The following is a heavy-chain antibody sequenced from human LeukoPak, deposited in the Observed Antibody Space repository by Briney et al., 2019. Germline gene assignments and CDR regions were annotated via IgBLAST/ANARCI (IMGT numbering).Heavy chain of an antibody. D-gene: IGHD3-10*01. CDR2: IGTAGDT. Sequence: PGGSLRLSCAASGFTFSSYDMHWVCQATGKGLEWVSAIGTAGDTYYPGSVKGRFTISRENAKNSLYLQMNSLRAGDTAVYYCARALGAGSGYNWFDPWGQGTLVTVSS. J-gene: IGHJ5*02. V-gene: IGHV3-13*01. CDR1: GFTFSSYD. CDR3: ARALGAGSGYNWFDP.